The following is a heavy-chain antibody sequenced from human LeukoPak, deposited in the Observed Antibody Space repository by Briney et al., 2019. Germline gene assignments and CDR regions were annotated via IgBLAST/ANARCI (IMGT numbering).Heavy chain of an antibody. CDR3: AREDYDDSGAWYFDL. CDR2: INHSGST. J-gene: IGHJ2*01. V-gene: IGHV4-34*01. CDR1: GGSFSSYY. Sequence: SETLSLTCAVYGGSFSSYYWSWIRQPPGKGLEWIGVINHSGSTNYNPSLKSRVTISVDKSKNQFSLKLTSVTAADTAVYYCAREDYDDSGAWYFDLWGRGTLVIVSS. D-gene: IGHD3-3*01.